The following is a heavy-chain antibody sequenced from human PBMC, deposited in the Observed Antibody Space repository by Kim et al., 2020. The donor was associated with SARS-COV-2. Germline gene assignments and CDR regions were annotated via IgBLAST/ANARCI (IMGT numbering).Heavy chain of an antibody. CDR2: IYYSGST. V-gene: IGHV4-59*13. Sequence: SETLSLTCTVSGGSITSYYWSWIPQPPGKGLEWIVYIYYSGSTNYNPSLKSRVTISVDTSKNQFSLKLSSVTAADTAVYYCAGGPESSSWYRDYYYYGMDVWGQGTTVTVSS. D-gene: IGHD6-13*01. CDR1: GGSITSYY. CDR3: AGGPESSSWYRDYYYYGMDV. J-gene: IGHJ6*02.